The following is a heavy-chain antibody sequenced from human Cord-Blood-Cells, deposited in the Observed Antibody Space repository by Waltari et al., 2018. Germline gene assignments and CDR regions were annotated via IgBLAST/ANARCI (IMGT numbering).Heavy chain of an antibody. D-gene: IGHD1-26*01. Sequence: EVQLLESGGGLVQPGGSLRLSCAASGFTFSSYAMSWVRQAPGKGLEWVSAISGSGGSTYYADSVKGRFTIFRDNSKNTLYLQMNSRRAEDTAVYYCAKVRWWELPYFDYWGQGTLVTVSS. CDR2: ISGSGGST. CDR1: GFTFSSYA. CDR3: AKVRWWELPYFDY. J-gene: IGHJ4*02. V-gene: IGHV3-23*01.